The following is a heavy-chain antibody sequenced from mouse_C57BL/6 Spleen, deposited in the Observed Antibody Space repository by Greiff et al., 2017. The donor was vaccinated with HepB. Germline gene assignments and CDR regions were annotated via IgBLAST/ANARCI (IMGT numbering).Heavy chain of an antibody. CDR2: IYPGSGST. J-gene: IGHJ3*01. Sequence: QVQLKQPGAELVKPGASVKMSCKASGYTFTSYWITWVKQRPGQGLEWIGDIYPGSGSTNYNEKFKSKATLTVDTSSSTAYMQLSSLTSEDSAVYYCARGIYDYGGVFAYWGQGTLVTVSA. D-gene: IGHD2-4*01. V-gene: IGHV1-55*01. CDR1: GYTFTSYW. CDR3: ARGIYDYGGVFAY.